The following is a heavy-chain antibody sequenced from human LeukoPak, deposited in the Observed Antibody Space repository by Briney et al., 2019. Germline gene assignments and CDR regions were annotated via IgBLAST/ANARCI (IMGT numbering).Heavy chain of an antibody. CDR1: GFTFSSYG. V-gene: IGHV3-30*02. J-gene: IGHJ4*02. CDR2: IRYDGSNK. D-gene: IGHD3-22*01. CDR3: ARDRYYDSIGDFDY. Sequence: GGSLRLSCAASGFTFSSYGMHWVRQAPGKGLEWVAFIRYDGSNKYYADSVKGRFTISRDNSKNTLYLQMNSLRAEDTAVYYCARDRYYDSIGDFDYWGQGTLVTVSS.